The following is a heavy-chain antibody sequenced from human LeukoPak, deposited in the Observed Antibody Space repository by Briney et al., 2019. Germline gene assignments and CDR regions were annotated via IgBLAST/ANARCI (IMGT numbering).Heavy chain of an antibody. J-gene: IGHJ4*02. V-gene: IGHV1-3*01. CDR1: GYSFTNYA. Sequence: ASVKVSCKAAGYSFTNYAIQWVRQAPGQRLEWMGWINAGNGKTKYSQKLQGRVTITRDTSATTAYMELSGLRSEDTAVYYCARALWTSTVTTYYLDYWGQGTLVTVSS. CDR2: INAGNGKT. D-gene: IGHD4-17*01. CDR3: ARALWTSTVTTYYLDY.